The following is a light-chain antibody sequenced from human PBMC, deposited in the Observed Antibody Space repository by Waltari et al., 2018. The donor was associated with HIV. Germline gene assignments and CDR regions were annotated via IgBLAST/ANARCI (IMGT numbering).Light chain of an antibody. CDR1: AAFVGGKF. CDR3: ATWDDSSIGYV. J-gene: IGLJ1*01. Sequence: QPVLTQPPSVSGPSGQTFTISCSAHAAFVGGKFLPWYQPLPGATPRLLIYHNNHRPSGVPDRFSGSRSATSASLAIRGLQPEDEGDYYCATWDDSSIGYVFANGTRVTV. V-gene: IGLV1-44*01. CDR2: HNN.